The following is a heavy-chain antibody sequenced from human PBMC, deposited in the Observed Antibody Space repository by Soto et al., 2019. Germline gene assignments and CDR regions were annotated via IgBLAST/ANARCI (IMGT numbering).Heavy chain of an antibody. CDR3: ARAPGSGYGFPHYYYYMDV. CDR2: ISSSSSYI. CDR1: GFTFSSYS. Sequence: PGGSLRLSCAASGFTFSSYSMNWVRQAPGKGLEWVSSISSSSSYIYYADSVKGRFTISRDNAKNSLYLQMNSLRAEDTAVYYCARAPGSGYGFPHYYYYMDVWGKGTTVTVSS. D-gene: IGHD5-12*01. J-gene: IGHJ6*03. V-gene: IGHV3-21*01.